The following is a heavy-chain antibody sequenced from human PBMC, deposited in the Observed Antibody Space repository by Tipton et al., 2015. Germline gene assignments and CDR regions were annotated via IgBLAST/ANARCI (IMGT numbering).Heavy chain of an antibody. CDR2: ISSNGYNT. J-gene: IGHJ6*02. V-gene: IGHV3-64D*08. CDR3: ARGEYSSSAGMDV. Sequence: SLRLSCSASGFTFSRCAMNWVRQAPGKGLEYVSAISSNGYNTYYADSVKGRFTISRDNSKNTLYLQMSSLRAEDTAVYYCARGEYSSSAGMDVWGQGTTVTVSS. CDR1: GFTFSRCA. D-gene: IGHD6-6*01.